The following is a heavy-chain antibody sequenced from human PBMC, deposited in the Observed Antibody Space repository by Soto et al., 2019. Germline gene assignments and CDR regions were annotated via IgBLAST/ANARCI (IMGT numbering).Heavy chain of an antibody. CDR3: ALRPGNYDFWSGPSQDAFDI. J-gene: IGHJ3*02. Sequence: SETLSLPCTVSGGPISSGDDYWRWIRQPPGKGLEWIGYIYYSGSTYYNPSLKSRVTISVDTSKNQFSLKLSSVTAADTAVYYCALRPGNYDFWSGPSQDAFDIWGQGTMVPVSS. CDR1: GGPISSGDDY. D-gene: IGHD3-3*01. V-gene: IGHV4-30-4*01. CDR2: IYYSGST.